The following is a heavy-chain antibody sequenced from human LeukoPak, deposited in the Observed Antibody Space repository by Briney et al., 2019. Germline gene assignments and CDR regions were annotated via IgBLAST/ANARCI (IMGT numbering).Heavy chain of an antibody. Sequence: GGSLRLSCVASGFSFSSYSMNWVRQAPGKGLEWVSGISWNSGSIGYADSVKGRFTISRDNAKNSLNLQMNSLRAEDTALYYCAKDGGNSGSYYIDYWGQGTLVTVSS. CDR3: AKDGGNSGSYYIDY. D-gene: IGHD1-26*01. J-gene: IGHJ4*02. CDR2: ISWNSGSI. V-gene: IGHV3-9*01. CDR1: GFSFSSYS.